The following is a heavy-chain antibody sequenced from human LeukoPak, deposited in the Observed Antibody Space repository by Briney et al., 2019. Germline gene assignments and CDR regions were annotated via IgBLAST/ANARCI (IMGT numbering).Heavy chain of an antibody. V-gene: IGHV1-2*02. CDR3: ARARSLGIHYYFDY. CDR2: INPNSGGT. J-gene: IGHJ4*02. CDR1: GYTFTGYY. D-gene: IGHD1-26*01. Sequence: GASVKVSCKASGYTFTGYYMHWVRQAPGQGLEWMGWINPNSGGTNYAQKFQGRVTMTRDTSISTAYMELSRLRADDTDVYYCARARSLGIHYYFDYWGQGALVTVSS.